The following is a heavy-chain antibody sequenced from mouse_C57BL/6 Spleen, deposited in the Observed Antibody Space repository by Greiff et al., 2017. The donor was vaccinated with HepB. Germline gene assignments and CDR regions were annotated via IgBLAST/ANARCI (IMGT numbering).Heavy chain of an antibody. D-gene: IGHD2-4*01. CDR1: GFNIKNTY. J-gene: IGHJ3*01. CDR2: IDPANGNT. Sequence: EVQLQESVAELVRPGASVKLSCTASGFNIKNTYMHWVKQRPEQGLEWIGRIDPANGNTKYAPKFQGKATITADTSSNTAYLQLSSLTSEDTAIYYCASPIYYDYDGEFAYWGQGTLVTVSA. V-gene: IGHV14-3*01. CDR3: ASPIYYDYDGEFAY.